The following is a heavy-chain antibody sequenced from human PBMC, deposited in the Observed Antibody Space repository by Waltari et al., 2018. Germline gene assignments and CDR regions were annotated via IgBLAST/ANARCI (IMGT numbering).Heavy chain of an antibody. V-gene: IGHV1-18*01. CDR2: ITSNNINT. Sequence: QVHLVQSGAEVKKPGASVKVSCKASVYTFSTYGITWVRQAPGQGLGWLGWITSNNINTNHAQKFHDRVTLTTDTSTNTAYMELKSPTSDDTAVYYCATAVGVNMDFDNWGQGTLVTFSS. CDR1: VYTFSTYG. CDR3: ATAVGVNMDFDN. D-gene: IGHD6-19*01. J-gene: IGHJ5*02.